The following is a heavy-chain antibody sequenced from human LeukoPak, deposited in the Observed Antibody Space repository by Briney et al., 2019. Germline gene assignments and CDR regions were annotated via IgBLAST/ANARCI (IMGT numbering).Heavy chain of an antibody. CDR3: ARGGGYSYGSDFDY. CDR2: IYYSGST. V-gene: IGHV4-39*01. CDR1: GGSISSSSYY. D-gene: IGHD5-18*01. Sequence: SETLSLTCTVSGGSISSSSYYWGWISQPPGKGLEWIGSIYYSGSTYYNPSLKSRVTISVDTSKNQFSLKLSSVTAADTAVYYCARGGGYSYGSDFDYWGQGTLVTVSS. J-gene: IGHJ4*02.